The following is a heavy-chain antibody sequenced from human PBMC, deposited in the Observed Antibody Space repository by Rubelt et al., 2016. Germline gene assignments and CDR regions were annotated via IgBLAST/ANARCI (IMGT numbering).Heavy chain of an antibody. CDR3: ARQAVTRGIVFDI. J-gene: IGHJ3*02. CDR1: GGSISSSSYY. Sequence: QLQLQESGPGLVKPSETRSLTCTVSGGSISSSSYYWGWLRQPPGKGLEWIGSICYSGSTYYNPPLKSRVPLSVETSNNQFSLKLSSVTAADTAVYYCARQAVTRGIVFDIWGQGTMVTVSS. V-gene: IGHV4-39*01. D-gene: IGHD4-17*01. CDR2: ICYSGST.